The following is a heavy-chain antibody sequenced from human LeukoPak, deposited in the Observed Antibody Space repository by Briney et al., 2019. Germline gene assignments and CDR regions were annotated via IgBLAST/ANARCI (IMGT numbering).Heavy chain of an antibody. CDR2: IRYDGSYK. CDR3: AELGITMIGGV. V-gene: IGHV3-30*02. D-gene: IGHD3-10*02. J-gene: IGHJ6*04. CDR1: GFTISSYG. Sequence: PGGSLRLSCVVSGFTISSYGMHWVRQAPGKGLEWVAFIRYDGSYKKYADSVKGRFTISRDNAKNSLYLQMNSLRAEDTAVYYCAELGITMIGGVWGKGTTVTISS.